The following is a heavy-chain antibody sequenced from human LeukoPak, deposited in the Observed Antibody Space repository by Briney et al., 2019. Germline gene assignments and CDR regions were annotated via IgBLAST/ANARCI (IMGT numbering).Heavy chain of an antibody. CDR3: ARQGSDSSGSKGWFDP. CDR2: IYYSGTT. D-gene: IGHD3-22*01. V-gene: IGHV4-39*01. J-gene: IGHJ5*02. CDR1: GGSISSSTYY. Sequence: SETLSLTCTVSGGSISSSTYYWGWIRQPPGKGLEWIGSIYYSGTTYFNPSLKSRVTISVDTSKNQFSLKLSSVTAADTAVYYCARQGSDSSGSKGWFDPWGQGTPVTVSS.